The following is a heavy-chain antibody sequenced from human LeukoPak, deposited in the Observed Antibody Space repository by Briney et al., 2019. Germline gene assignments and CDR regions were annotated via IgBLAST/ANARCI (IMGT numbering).Heavy chain of an antibody. D-gene: IGHD5-24*01. V-gene: IGHV3-23*01. CDR1: GFTFSSYA. CDR2: ISGSGGST. J-gene: IGHJ4*02. CDR3: AKDSVKRWLQSTFDY. Sequence: GGSLRLSCAASGFTFSSYAMSWVRQAPGKGLEWVSAISGSGGSTYYADSVKGRFTISRDNSKNTLYLQMNSLRAEDTAVYYCAKDSVKRWLQSTFDYWGQGTLVTVSS.